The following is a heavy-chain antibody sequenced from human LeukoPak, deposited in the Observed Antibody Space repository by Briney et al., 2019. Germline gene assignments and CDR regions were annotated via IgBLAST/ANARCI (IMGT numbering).Heavy chain of an antibody. CDR1: GLAFSVYE. D-gene: IGHD6-19*01. CDR2: ISSSGGTR. Sequence: PGGSLRLSCAASGLAFSVYEMYWVRQAAGKGLEWVSYISSSGGTRYYADSVKGRFTISRKNAKNSLYLHMDSLKAEDTAVYYCATLTVASSFDYWGQGTLVTVSS. CDR3: ATLTVASSFDY. J-gene: IGHJ4*02. V-gene: IGHV3-48*03.